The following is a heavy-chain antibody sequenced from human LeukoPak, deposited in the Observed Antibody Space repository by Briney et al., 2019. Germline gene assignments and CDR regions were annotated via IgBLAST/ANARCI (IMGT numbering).Heavy chain of an antibody. D-gene: IGHD5-12*01. Sequence: PSETLSLTCTVSGGSISTYYWSWIRQPPGKALEWIGYIYYSGSTNYNPSLRSRVTISVDTSKNQFSLKLRSVTAADTAVYYCASVDRGVFDIWGQGTMVTVSS. J-gene: IGHJ3*02. CDR1: GGSISTYY. V-gene: IGHV4-59*01. CDR2: IYYSGST. CDR3: ASVDRGVFDI.